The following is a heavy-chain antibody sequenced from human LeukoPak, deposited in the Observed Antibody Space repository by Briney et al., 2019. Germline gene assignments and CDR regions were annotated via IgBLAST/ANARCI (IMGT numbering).Heavy chain of an antibody. CDR1: GGSISSDF. V-gene: IGHV4-59*01. CDR2: VYYSGST. D-gene: IGHD1-26*01. Sequence: SETLSLTCPVSGGSISSDFWNWIRQPPGKGLEWIGSVYYSGSTNYNPSLKSRVTISLDTSKNKFSLQLRSVTAADTAVYHCARRGANSGSYSHFDLWGRGTLVTVSS. CDR3: ARRGANSGSYSHFDL. J-gene: IGHJ2*01.